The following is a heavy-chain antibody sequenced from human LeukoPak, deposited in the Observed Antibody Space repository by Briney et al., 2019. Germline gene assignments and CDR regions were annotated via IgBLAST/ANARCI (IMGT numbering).Heavy chain of an antibody. Sequence: ASVKVSCKASGYTFTSYYMHWVRQAPGQGLEWMGWISAYNGNTHYAQKLQGRVTMTTDTSTSTVYMELRSLRSDDTAVYYCARGSPPRRNYDSRGYCSYYFDYWGQGTLVTVSS. V-gene: IGHV1-18*04. J-gene: IGHJ4*02. CDR3: ARGSPPRRNYDSRGYCSYYFDY. D-gene: IGHD3-22*01. CDR1: GYTFTSYY. CDR2: ISAYNGNT.